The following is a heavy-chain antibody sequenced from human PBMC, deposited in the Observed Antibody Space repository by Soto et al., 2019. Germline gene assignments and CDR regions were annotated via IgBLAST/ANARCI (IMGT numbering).Heavy chain of an antibody. CDR3: LGGDLRRIDY. D-gene: IGHD3-16*01. CDR2: IYYCGST. V-gene: IGHV4-31*03. J-gene: IGHJ4*02. CDR1: GGSISSGGYY. Sequence: QVQLQESGPGLVKPSQTLSLTCTVSGGSISSGGYYWSWIRQHPGKGLEWFGYIYYCGSTYYNPSLKCRVTISVDTSKNLYSLKLSSVTAADTAVYYCLGGDLRRIDYWGQGTLVIVSS.